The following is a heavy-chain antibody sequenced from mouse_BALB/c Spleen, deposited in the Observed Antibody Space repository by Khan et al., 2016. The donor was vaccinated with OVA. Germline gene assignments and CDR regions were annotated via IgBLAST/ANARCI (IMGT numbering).Heavy chain of an antibody. CDR1: GYSFTNYG. CDR2: INTYTGEP. CDR3: ASGGYWYFDV. V-gene: IGHV9-3-1*01. J-gene: IGHJ1*01. D-gene: IGHD1-1*02. Sequence: QVQLKQSGPEVKKPGETVKISCKASGYSFTNYGMNWVSQAPGKGLKWMGWINTYTGEPTYADDFKGRFAFSLETSASTAYLQINNLKNEDTATYFCASGGYWYFDVWGAGTTVTVSS.